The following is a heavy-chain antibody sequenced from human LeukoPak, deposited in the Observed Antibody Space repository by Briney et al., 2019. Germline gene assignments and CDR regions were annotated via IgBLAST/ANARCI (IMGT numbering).Heavy chain of an antibody. V-gene: IGHV1-69*04. J-gene: IGHJ6*02. CDR2: IIPILGIA. CDR1: GGTFSSYA. Sequence: GASVKVSCKASGGTFSSYAISWVRQAPGQGLEWMGRIIPILGIANYAQKFQGRVTITADKSTSTAYMELSSLRSEDTAVYYCARDRRESINLYGMDVWGQGTTVTVSS. D-gene: IGHD3-10*01. CDR3: ARDRRESINLYGMDV.